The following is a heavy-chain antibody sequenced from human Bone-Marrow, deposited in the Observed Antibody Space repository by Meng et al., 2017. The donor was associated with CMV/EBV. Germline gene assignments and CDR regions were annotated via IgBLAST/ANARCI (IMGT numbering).Heavy chain of an antibody. CDR3: ARGKPGIVVVQAAILGRVRTHWFDP. J-gene: IGHJ5*02. CDR2: IIPILGIA. CDR1: GGTFSSYA. Sequence: SVKVSCKASGGTFSSYAISWVRQAPGQGLEWMGRIIPILGIANYAQKFQGRVTITADKSTSTAYMELSSLRSEDTAVYYCARGKPGIVVVQAAILGRVRTHWFDPWGQGTLVTVSS. V-gene: IGHV1-69*04. D-gene: IGHD2-2*01.